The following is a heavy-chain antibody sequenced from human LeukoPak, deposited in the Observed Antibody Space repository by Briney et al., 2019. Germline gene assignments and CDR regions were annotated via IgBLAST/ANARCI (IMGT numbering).Heavy chain of an antibody. J-gene: IGHJ6*03. CDR1: GFTFSSYS. V-gene: IGHV3-48*01. CDR3: ARGVSSGYLAYYYYYYYMDV. D-gene: IGHD3-22*01. CDR2: ISSSSSTI. Sequence: PGGSLRLSCAASGFTFSSYSMNWVRQAPGKGLEWVSYISSSSSTIYYADSVKGRFTISRDNAKNSLYLQMNSLRAEDTAVYYCARGVSSGYLAYYYYYYYMDVWGKGTTVTVSS.